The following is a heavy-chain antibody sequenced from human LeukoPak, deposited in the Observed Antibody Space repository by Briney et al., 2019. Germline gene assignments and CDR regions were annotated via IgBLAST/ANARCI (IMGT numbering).Heavy chain of an antibody. V-gene: IGHV4-34*01. D-gene: IGHD2-15*01. J-gene: IGHJ4*02. Sequence: SETLSLTCAVYGGSFRGYYWSWIRQPPGKGPEWIGEINHSGSTNYNPPLKSRVTISVDTSKNQFSLKLSSVTAADTAVYYCARGPNRYCSGGSCYLDYWGQGTLVTVSS. CDR1: GGSFRGYY. CDR2: INHSGST. CDR3: ARGPNRYCSGGSCYLDY.